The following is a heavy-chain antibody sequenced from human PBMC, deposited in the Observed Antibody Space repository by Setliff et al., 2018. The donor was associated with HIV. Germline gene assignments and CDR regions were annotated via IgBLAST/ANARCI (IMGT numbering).Heavy chain of an antibody. V-gene: IGHV4-31*03. CDR2: IYYSGST. CDR1: GDSITSGGYF. Sequence: SETLSLTCTVSGDSITSGGYFWSWIRQHPGKGLEWIGHIYYSGSTYYNPSLKSRVTISVDTSKNQFSLKLSSVTAADTGVYYCARHRDPPGSRWIYYYYYMDLWGEGTTVTVSS. J-gene: IGHJ6*03. CDR3: ARHRDPPGSRWIYYYYYMDL. D-gene: IGHD6-13*01.